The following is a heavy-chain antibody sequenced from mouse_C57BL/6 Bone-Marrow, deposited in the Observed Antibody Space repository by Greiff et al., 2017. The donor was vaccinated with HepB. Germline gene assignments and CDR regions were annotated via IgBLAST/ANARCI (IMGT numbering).Heavy chain of an antibody. CDR3: TRSSPFAY. Sequence: VQLKESGTVLARPGASVKMSCKTSGYTFTSYWMHWVKQRPGQGLEWIGAIYPGNSDTSYNQKFKGKAKMTAVTSDSTAYMELSSLTNEDSAVYYCTRSSPFAYWGQGTLVTLSA. V-gene: IGHV1-5*01. J-gene: IGHJ3*01. CDR1: GYTFTSYW. CDR2: IYPGNSDT.